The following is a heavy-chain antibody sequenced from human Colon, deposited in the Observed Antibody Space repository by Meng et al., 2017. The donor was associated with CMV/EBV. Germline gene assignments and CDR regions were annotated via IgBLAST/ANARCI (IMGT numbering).Heavy chain of an antibody. Sequence: GESLKISCTASGFTFDTYWMSWVRQTPGKGLEWVANIKQDGSEKYYVDSVKGRFTISRDNAKNSLYLQMNSLRAEDTAVYYCARDRRNNVGMDVWGQGTTVTVSS. CDR2: IKQDGSEK. D-gene: IGHD2-8*01. J-gene: IGHJ6*02. CDR3: ARDRRNNVGMDV. V-gene: IGHV3-7*01. CDR1: GFTFDTYW.